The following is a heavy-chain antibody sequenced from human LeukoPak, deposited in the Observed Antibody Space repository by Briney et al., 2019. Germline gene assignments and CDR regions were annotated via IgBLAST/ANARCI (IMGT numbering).Heavy chain of an antibody. D-gene: IGHD6-19*01. CDR3: AREYSSGWYTFDY. CDR2: ISSSGSTI. Sequence: GGSLRLSCAASGFAFSDYYMRWIRQAPGKGLEWDAYISSSGSTIYYAHSVKGRFTISRDNAKNSLYLQMNSLRAEDTAVYYCAREYSSGWYTFDYWGQGTLVTVSS. V-gene: IGHV3-11*01. J-gene: IGHJ4*02. CDR1: GFAFSDYY.